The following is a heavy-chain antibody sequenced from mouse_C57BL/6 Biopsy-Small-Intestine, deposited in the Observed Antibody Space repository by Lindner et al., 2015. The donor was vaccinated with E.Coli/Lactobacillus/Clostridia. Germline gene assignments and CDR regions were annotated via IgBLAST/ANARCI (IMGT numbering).Heavy chain of an antibody. J-gene: IGHJ2*01. V-gene: IGHV1-63*01. CDR1: GYTFTNYW. CDR3: ARAYYDYFDY. D-gene: IGHD2-4*01. Sequence: VQLQESGAELVRPGTSVKTSCKASGYTFTNYWIGWAKQRPGHGLEWIGDIYPGGGYTNYNEKFKGKATLTADKSSSTAYMQFSSLTSEDSAIYYCARAYYDYFDYWGQGATLTVSS. CDR2: IYPGGGYT.